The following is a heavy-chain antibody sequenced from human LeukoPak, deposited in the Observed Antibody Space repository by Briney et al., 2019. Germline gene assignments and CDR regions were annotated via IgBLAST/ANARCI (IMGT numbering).Heavy chain of an antibody. CDR3: ASGFRGQLVYFDY. CDR1: GGSISSGSYY. Sequence: SETLSLTCTVSGGSISSGSYYWSWIRQPAGKGLEWIGRIYTSGSTNYNPSLKSRVTISVDTSKNQFSLKLTSVTAADTAVYYCASGFRGQLVYFDYWGQGTLVTVSS. D-gene: IGHD1-1*01. V-gene: IGHV4-61*02. J-gene: IGHJ4*02. CDR2: IYTSGST.